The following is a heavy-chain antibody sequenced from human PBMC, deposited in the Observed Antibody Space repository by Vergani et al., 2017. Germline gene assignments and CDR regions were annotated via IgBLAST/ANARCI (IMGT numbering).Heavy chain of an antibody. CDR1: GYTFTSYG. J-gene: IGHJ6*03. CDR3: ARGRYCSSTSWYAPYYYYMDV. V-gene: IGHV1-18*01. Sequence: QVQLVQSGAEVKKPGASVKVSCKASGYTFTSYGISWVRQAPGQGLEWMGWISAYNGNTNYAQKLQGRVTMTTDTSTSTAYMELRSLRSDDTAVYYCARGRYCSSTSWYAPYYYYMDVWGKGTTVTVSS. CDR2: ISAYNGNT. D-gene: IGHD2-2*01.